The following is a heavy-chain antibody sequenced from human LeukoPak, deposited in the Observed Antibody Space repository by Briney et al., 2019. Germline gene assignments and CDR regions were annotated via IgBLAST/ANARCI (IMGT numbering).Heavy chain of an antibody. D-gene: IGHD3-10*01. CDR3: AGGKYYGLGTRPGYLGY. CDR1: DFSVNNNY. Sequence: PGGSLRLACAASDFSVNNNYVDWVRQAPGKGLEGVSCMENFGIKRYAVSVQGRFTVSRDSARDMVFLPRNSLRVEDTAVYYCAGGKYYGLGTRPGYLGYWGLGTMVTVSS. V-gene: IGHV3-53*01. J-gene: IGHJ4*02. CDR2: MENFGIK.